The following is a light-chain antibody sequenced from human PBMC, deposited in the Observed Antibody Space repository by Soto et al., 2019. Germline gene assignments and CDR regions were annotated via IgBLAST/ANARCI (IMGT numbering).Light chain of an antibody. CDR2: EVS. J-gene: IGLJ1*01. Sequence: QSALTQPASVSGSHGQSITISCTGTSSDVGGYNYVSWYQQHPGKAPKLMIYEVSNRPSGVSNRFSGSKSGNTASLTISGLQAEDEADYYCSSYTSSSTPYDFGTGTKLTVL. CDR3: SSYTSSSTPYD. V-gene: IGLV2-14*01. CDR1: SSDVGGYNY.